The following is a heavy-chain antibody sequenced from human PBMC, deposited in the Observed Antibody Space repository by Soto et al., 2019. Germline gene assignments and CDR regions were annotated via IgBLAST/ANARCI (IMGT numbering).Heavy chain of an antibody. Sequence: LRLSCAASGFTFSSYAMSWVRQAPGKGLEWVSAISGSGGSTYYADSVKGRFTISRDNSKNTVYLQMNSLRAEDTAVYYCAKSSSGWYNLDYWGQGTLVTVSS. J-gene: IGHJ4*02. D-gene: IGHD6-19*01. CDR2: ISGSGGST. CDR1: GFTFSSYA. V-gene: IGHV3-23*01. CDR3: AKSSSGWYNLDY.